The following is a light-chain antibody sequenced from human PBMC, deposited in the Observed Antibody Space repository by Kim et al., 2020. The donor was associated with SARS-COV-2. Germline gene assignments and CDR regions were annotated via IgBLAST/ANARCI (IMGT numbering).Light chain of an antibody. CDR1: SLRTYY. CDR2: GEN. J-gene: IGLJ3*02. V-gene: IGLV3-19*01. CDR3: NSRDSSGDHLV. Sequence: SSELTHDPALSVALGQTVRITCQGDSLRTYYASWYKQRPGQAPVLVMYGENNRPSGIPDRFSGSNSGSTASLTIVGTQAEDEGDYYCNSRDSSGDHLVFG.